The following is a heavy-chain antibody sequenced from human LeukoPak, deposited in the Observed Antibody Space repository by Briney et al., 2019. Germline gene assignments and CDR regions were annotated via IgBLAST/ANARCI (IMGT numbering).Heavy chain of an antibody. CDR1: GFTFSSYG. CDR3: ARDQRRYCSGGSCSLGDY. CDR2: IWYDGSSK. D-gene: IGHD2-15*01. V-gene: IGHV3-33*01. Sequence: PGGSLRLSCAASGFTFSSYGMHWVRQAPGKGLEWVAVIWYDGSSKYYADSVKGRFTISRDNSKNTLYLQMNSLRAEDTAVYYCARDQRRYCSGGSCSLGDYWGQGTLVTVSS. J-gene: IGHJ4*02.